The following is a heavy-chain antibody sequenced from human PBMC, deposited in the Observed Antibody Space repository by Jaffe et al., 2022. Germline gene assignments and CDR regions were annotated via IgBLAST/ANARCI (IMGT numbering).Heavy chain of an antibody. V-gene: IGHV3-23*01. CDR2: ISGSGGST. Sequence: EVQLLESGGGLVQPGGSLRLSCAASGFTFSSYAMSWVRQAPGKGLEWVSAISGSGGSTYYADSVKGRFTISRDNSKNTLYLQMNSLRAEDTAVYYCAKVRGQWLVKNHVVDYWGQGTLVTVSS. D-gene: IGHD6-19*01. CDR1: GFTFSSYA. CDR3: AKVRGQWLVKNHVVDY. J-gene: IGHJ4*02.